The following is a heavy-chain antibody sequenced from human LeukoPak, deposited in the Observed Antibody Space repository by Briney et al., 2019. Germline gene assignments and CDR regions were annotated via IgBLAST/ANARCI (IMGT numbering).Heavy chain of an antibody. CDR2: ISSSGSDK. Sequence: GGSLRLSCAASGFSFSCYTMNWVRQAPGKGLEWVSSISSSGSDKYYADSVKGRFTISRDNAKNSLYLQMNSLRVEDTAVYYCAAQGGFDYWGQGTLVTVSS. CDR3: AAQGGFDY. CDR1: GFSFSCYT. J-gene: IGHJ4*02. D-gene: IGHD3-16*01. V-gene: IGHV3-21*06.